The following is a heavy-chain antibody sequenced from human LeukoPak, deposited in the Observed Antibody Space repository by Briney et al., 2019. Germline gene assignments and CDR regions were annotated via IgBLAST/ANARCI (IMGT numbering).Heavy chain of an antibody. Sequence: PGGSLRLSCAASGFNFSSYAMHWVRQAPGKGLEWVAVISYDGSNKYYADSVKGRFTISRDNSKNTLYLQMNSLRAEDTAVYYCARGPTWGGFDYWGQGTLVTVSS. V-gene: IGHV3-30-3*01. CDR3: ARGPTWGGFDY. D-gene: IGHD7-27*01. CDR2: ISYDGSNK. J-gene: IGHJ4*02. CDR1: GFNFSSYA.